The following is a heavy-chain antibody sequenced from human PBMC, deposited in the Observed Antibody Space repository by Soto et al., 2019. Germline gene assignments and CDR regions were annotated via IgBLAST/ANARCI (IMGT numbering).Heavy chain of an antibody. J-gene: IGHJ5*01. CDR2: IYYSGST. D-gene: IGHD1-26*01. CDR3: ARHSASWQWFDY. CDR1: GGSISSGGYY. Sequence: QVQLQESGPGLVKPSQTLSLTCSVSGGSISSGGYYWSWIRQHPEKGLEWIGYIYYSGSTNYNPSLKSRVIISVDTSSNRFSLDLRSVTAAETAIYYCARHSASWQWFDYWGQGTLVTASS. V-gene: IGHV4-31*03.